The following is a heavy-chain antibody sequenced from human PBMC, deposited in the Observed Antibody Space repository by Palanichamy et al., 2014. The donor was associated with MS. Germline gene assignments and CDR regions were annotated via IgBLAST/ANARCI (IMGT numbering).Heavy chain of an antibody. J-gene: IGHJ3*01. V-gene: IGHV1-18*01. CDR2: ISAYNGNA. Sequence: QVQLVQSGAEVKKPGASVKVSCKASEYTFTSYGITWVRQAPGQGPEWMGWISAYNGNANYAQKFQGRVTMTTDTSTRTAYMELRSLRSDDTAVYYCARSGCYDSSGDAFDLWGKGTMVTVSS. CDR3: ARSGCYDSSGDAFDL. CDR1: EYTFTSYG. D-gene: IGHD3-22*01.